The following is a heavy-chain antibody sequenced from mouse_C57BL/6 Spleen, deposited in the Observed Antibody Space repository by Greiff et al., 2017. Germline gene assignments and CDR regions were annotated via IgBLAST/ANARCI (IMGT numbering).Heavy chain of an antibody. CDR3: ARPHGYYAMDY. J-gene: IGHJ4*01. CDR1: GFTFSDYG. CDR2: ISSGSSTI. Sequence: EVKVVESGGGLVKPGGSLKLSCAASGFTFSDYGMHWVRQAPEKGLEWVAYISSGSSTIYYADTVKGRFTISRDNAKNTLFLQMTSLRSEDTAMYYCARPHGYYAMDYWGQGTSVTVSS. V-gene: IGHV5-17*01.